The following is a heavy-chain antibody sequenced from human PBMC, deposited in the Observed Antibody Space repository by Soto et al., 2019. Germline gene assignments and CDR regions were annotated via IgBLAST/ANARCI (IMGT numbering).Heavy chain of an antibody. CDR1: GGTFSSYA. V-gene: IGHV1-69*13. D-gene: IGHD3-3*01. J-gene: IGHJ6*02. CDR2: IIPIFGTA. Sequence: ASVKVSCKASGGTFSSYAISWVRQAPGQGLEWMGGIIPIFGTANYAQKFQGRVTITADESTSTAYMELSSLRSEDTAVYYCAARFQSGYYYYGMDVSGQGTTVTVSS. CDR3: AARFQSGYYYYGMDV.